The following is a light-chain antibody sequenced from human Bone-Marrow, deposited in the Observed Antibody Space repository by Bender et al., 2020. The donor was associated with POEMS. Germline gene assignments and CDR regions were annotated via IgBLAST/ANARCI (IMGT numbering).Light chain of an antibody. CDR3: QSYDNSLGGWV. V-gene: IGLV1-40*01. Sequence: QSVLTQPPSVSGAPGQRVTISCTGSSSNTGSGYDINWYQHLPGTAPKLLIYGYNNRPSGVPDRFSGSKSANVASLTISGLQAEDEGDYYCQSYDNSLGGWVFGGGTKLTVL. CDR1: SSNTGSGYD. J-gene: IGLJ3*02. CDR2: GYN.